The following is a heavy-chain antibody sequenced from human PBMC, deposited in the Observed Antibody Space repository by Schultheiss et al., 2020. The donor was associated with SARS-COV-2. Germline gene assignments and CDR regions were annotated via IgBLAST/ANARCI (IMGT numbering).Heavy chain of an antibody. CDR2: IDPSDSYT. D-gene: IGHD6-6*01. CDR1: GYSFTSYW. Sequence: GGSLRLSCKGSGYSFTSYWISWVRQMPGKGLEWMGRIDPSDSYTNYSPSFQGHVTISADKSISTAYLQWSSLKASDTAMYYCARHEYSSSSPDYWGQGTLVTVSS. V-gene: IGHV5-10-1*01. J-gene: IGHJ4*02. CDR3: ARHEYSSSSPDY.